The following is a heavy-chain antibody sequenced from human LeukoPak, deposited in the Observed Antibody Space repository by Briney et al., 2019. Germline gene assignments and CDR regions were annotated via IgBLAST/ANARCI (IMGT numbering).Heavy chain of an antibody. CDR1: GFTFDDYA. V-gene: IGHV3-9*01. J-gene: IGHJ6*02. CDR3: ARSIVGATRRSYYYYGMDV. D-gene: IGHD1-26*01. CDR2: ISWNSGSI. Sequence: GGSLRLSCAASGFTFDDYAMHWVRQAPGKGLEWVSGISWNSGSIGYADSVKGRFTISRDNSKNTLYLQMNSLRAEDTAVYYCARSIVGATRRSYYYYGMDVWGQGTTVTVSS.